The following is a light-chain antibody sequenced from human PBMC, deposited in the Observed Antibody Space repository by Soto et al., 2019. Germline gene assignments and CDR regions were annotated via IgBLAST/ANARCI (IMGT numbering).Light chain of an antibody. CDR1: SGHSSYA. CDR2: LNSDGSH. CDR3: QTWGTDIGV. Sequence: QLVLTQSPSASASLGASVKLTCTLSSGHSSYAIAWHQQQPEKGPRYLMKLNSDGSHNKGDGIPDRFSGSSSGTERYLTISSLQSEDEADYYCQTWGTDIGVFGGGTQLTVL. J-gene: IGLJ2*01. V-gene: IGLV4-69*01.